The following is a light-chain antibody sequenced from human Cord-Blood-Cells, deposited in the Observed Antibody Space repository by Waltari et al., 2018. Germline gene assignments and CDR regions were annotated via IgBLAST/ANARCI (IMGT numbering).Light chain of an antibody. CDR1: SSTVGGSNY. CDR2: DVS. V-gene: IGLV2-14*01. Sequence: HSALTQPASVSGSPGQSSTISCPGTSSTVGGSNYVSWYQQHPGKAPKLMIYDVSNRPSGVSNRFSGSKSGNTASLTISGLQAEDEADYYCSSYTSSSNVVFGGGTKLTVL. CDR3: SSYTSSSNVV. J-gene: IGLJ2*01.